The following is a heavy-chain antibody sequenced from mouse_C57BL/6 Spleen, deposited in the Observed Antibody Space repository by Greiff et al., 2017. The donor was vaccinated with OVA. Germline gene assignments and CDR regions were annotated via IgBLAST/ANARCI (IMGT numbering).Heavy chain of an antibody. CDR3: GRHDDDFDYYAMDY. D-gene: IGHD2-4*01. CDR1: GFSFNTYA. J-gene: IGHJ4*01. CDR2: IRSKSNNYAT. V-gene: IGHV10-1*01. Sequence: EVQLVESGGGLVQPKGSLKLSCAASGFSFNTYAMNWVRQAPGKGLEWVARIRSKSNNYATYYADSVKDRFTISRDDSESMLYLQMNNLKTEDTAMYYCGRHDDDFDYYAMDYWGQGTSVTVSS.